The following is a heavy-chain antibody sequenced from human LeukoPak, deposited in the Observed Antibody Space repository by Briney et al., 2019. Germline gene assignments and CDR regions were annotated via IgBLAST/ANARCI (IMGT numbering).Heavy chain of an antibody. CDR3: ARGLIYYGSGRDV. V-gene: IGHV4-34*01. CDR2: INHSGST. J-gene: IGHJ6*04. Sequence: PSETLSLTCAVYGGSFSGYYWSWIRQPPGKGLEWIGEINHSGSTNYNPSLKSRVTISVDTSKNQFSLKLSSVTAADTAVYYCARGLIYYGSGRDVWGKGTTVTVSS. CDR1: GGSFSGYY. D-gene: IGHD3-10*01.